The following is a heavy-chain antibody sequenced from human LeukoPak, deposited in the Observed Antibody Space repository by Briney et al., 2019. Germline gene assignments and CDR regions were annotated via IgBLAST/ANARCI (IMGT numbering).Heavy chain of an antibody. Sequence: GASVKVSCKASGGTFSSYGISWVRQAPGQGLEWMGWISGYNGNTNYAQKFQGRVTMTTDTSTSTAYMELRSLRSDDTAVYYCARARVERYFEWSHHYYYYMDVWGKGTTVT. J-gene: IGHJ6*03. CDR3: ARARVERYFEWSHHYYYYMDV. V-gene: IGHV1-18*01. D-gene: IGHD3-9*01. CDR1: GGTFSSYG. CDR2: ISGYNGNT.